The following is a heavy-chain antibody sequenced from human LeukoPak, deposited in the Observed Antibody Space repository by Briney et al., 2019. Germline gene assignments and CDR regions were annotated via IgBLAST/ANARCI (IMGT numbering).Heavy chain of an antibody. V-gene: IGHV3-30*02. J-gene: IGHJ5*02. CDR1: GFTFSSYG. D-gene: IGHD3-3*01. Sequence: GGSLRLSCAASGFTFSSYGMHWVRQAPGKWLEWVALIRYDGSNKYYADSVKGRFTISRDNSKNTLYLQMYSLRAEDTAVYYCAKPRSGSYRTLFDPWGQGTLVTVSS. CDR3: AKPRSGSYRTLFDP. CDR2: IRYDGSNK.